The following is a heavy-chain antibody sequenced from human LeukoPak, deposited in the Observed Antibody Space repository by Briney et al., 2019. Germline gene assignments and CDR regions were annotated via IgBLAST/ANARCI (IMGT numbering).Heavy chain of an antibody. Sequence: PGESLKISCAASGFTFSKFGMHWVRQAPGKGLEWVTFIRYDGSSQHYADSVKGRFTISRDNSKNTVYLQLSSLRAEDTALYYCARQGLRDSVPSRYHFDQWGRGTLVTASS. CDR1: GFTFSKFG. J-gene: IGHJ4*02. D-gene: IGHD2-2*02. CDR2: IRYDGSSQ. V-gene: IGHV3-30*02. CDR3: ARQGLRDSVPSRYHFDQ.